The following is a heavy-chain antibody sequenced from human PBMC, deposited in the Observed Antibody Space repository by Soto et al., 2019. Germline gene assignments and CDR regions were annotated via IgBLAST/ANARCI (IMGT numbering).Heavy chain of an antibody. Sequence: EVQVVESGGSLVQPGGSLRLSYAASGFTSGSYWMSWVRQAPGKGLEWVANIKQDGSEKYYVDSVRGRFTISRDNAKNSVNLQMDSLRAEDTAVYYCARDVASWGPGTLVTVSS. CDR1: GFTSGSYW. D-gene: IGHD2-21*01. J-gene: IGHJ4*02. CDR2: IKQDGSEK. CDR3: ARDVAS. V-gene: IGHV3-7*01.